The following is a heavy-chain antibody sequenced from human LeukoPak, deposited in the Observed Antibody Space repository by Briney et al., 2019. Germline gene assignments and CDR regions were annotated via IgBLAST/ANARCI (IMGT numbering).Heavy chain of an antibody. CDR1: GYTFTGYY. CDR3: ARGASWFEMDH. J-gene: IGHJ4*02. CDR2: INPNSGGT. Sequence: GASVKVSCKASGYTFTGYYMHWVRQAPGQGLEWMGWINPNSGGTNYAQKLQGRVTMTTDTSTTTAYMDLRSLRSDDTAVYYCARGASWFEMDHWGQGTLVTVSS. V-gene: IGHV1-2*02. D-gene: IGHD3-22*01.